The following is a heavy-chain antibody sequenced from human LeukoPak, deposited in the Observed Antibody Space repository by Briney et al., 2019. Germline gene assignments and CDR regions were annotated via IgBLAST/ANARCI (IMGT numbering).Heavy chain of an antibody. J-gene: IGHJ4*02. CDR3: ARESSRDDYVWGSYRPDY. CDR1: GYTFTGYY. V-gene: IGHV1-2*02. D-gene: IGHD3-16*02. CDR2: INPNSGGT. Sequence: ASVKVSCKASGYTFTGYYMHWARQAPGQGLEWMGWINPNSGGTNYAQKFQGRVTMTRDTSISTAYMELSRLRSDDTAVYYCARESSRDDYVWGSYRPDYWGQGTLVTVSS.